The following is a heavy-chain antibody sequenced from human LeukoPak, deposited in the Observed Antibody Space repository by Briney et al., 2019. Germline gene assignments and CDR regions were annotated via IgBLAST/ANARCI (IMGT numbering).Heavy chain of an antibody. CDR2: IFPRDSDT. CDR3: ARQSGVDTTRWFDP. Sequence: GESLKISCTASGYSFTSYWIGWVRQMPGKGPEWMGMIFPRDSDTRYSPSFQGQVTMSADQSTNTAYLQWSSLKASDTAMYYCARQSGVDTTRWFDPWGQGTPVSVSS. J-gene: IGHJ5*02. CDR1: GYSFTSYW. D-gene: IGHD3-10*01. V-gene: IGHV5-51*01.